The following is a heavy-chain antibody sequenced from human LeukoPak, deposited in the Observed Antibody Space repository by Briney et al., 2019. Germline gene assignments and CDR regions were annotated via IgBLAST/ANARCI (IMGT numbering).Heavy chain of an antibody. J-gene: IGHJ4*02. V-gene: IGHV4-31*03. D-gene: IGHD2-2*01. CDR1: GGSISSGGYY. CDR2: IYYSGST. CDR3: ARGLVVPAARMPYFDY. Sequence: PSETLSLTCTVSGGSISSGGYYWSWIRQHPGKGLEWIGYIYYSGSTYYNPSLKSRVTISVDTSKNQFSLKLSSVTAADTAVYYCARGLVVPAARMPYFDYWGQGTLVTVSS.